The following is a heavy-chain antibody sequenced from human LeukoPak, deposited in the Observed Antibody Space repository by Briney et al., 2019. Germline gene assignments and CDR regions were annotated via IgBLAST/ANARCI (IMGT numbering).Heavy chain of an antibody. J-gene: IGHJ3*02. CDR3: AREDTRDAFDI. Sequence: GGSLRLSCAASGFTFSSYWMHWVRQAPGKGLVWVSRINSDGSSTSYADSVKGRFTICRDNAKNTLYLQMNSLRAEDTAVYYCAREDTRDAFDIWGQGTMVTVSS. CDR2: INSDGSST. V-gene: IGHV3-74*01. CDR1: GFTFSSYW. D-gene: IGHD2-2*01.